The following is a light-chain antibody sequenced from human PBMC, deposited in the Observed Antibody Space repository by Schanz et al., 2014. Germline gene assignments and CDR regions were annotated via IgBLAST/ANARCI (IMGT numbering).Light chain of an antibody. V-gene: IGLV2-14*01. CDR1: TSDVGGYNY. CDR3: SSYAGSNNVVV. J-gene: IGLJ2*01. Sequence: QSALTQPASVSGSPEQSITISCTGTTSDVGGYNYVSWYQQHPGKAPKLMIYDVSSRPSGVSNRFSGSKSGNTASLTISGLKAEDEAGYYCSSYAGSNNVVVFGGGTKLTVL. CDR2: DVS.